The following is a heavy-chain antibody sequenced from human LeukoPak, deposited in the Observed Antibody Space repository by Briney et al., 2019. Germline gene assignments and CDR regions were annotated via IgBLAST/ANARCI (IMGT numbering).Heavy chain of an antibody. CDR2: ISGGGGVT. J-gene: IGHJ4*02. Sequence: PGGSLRLSCAVSGFTFSSYAMSWVRQAPGKGLEWVSAISGGGGVTYYADSVKGRFTISRDNAKNSLYLQMNSLRDEDTAVYYCAGMGSWATRAYDYWGQGTLVTVSS. CDR1: GFTFSSYA. D-gene: IGHD2-8*01. CDR3: AGMGSWATRAYDY. V-gene: IGHV3-23*01.